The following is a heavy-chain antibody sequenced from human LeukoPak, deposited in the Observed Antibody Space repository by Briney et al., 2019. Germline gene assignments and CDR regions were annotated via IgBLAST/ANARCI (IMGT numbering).Heavy chain of an antibody. CDR1: GFTFSTYG. CDR3: VKRSSGHFFFDY. D-gene: IGHD3-22*01. V-gene: IGHV3-30*18. CDR2: ISFDGNNE. Sequence: PGGSLRLSCAASGFTFSTYGMHWVRQAPGKGLEWVAVISFDGNNEYYADSVKGRFTISRDNSKNTLYLQMNSLRAEDTAVYYCVKRSSGHFFFDYWGQGTLVTVSS. J-gene: IGHJ4*02.